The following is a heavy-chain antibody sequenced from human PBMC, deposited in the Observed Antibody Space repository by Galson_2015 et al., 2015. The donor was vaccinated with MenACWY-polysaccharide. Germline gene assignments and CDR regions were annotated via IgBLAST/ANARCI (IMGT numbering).Heavy chain of an antibody. V-gene: IGHV3-11*01. J-gene: IGHJ6*02. CDR2: ISKSGDAK. Sequence: SLRLSCAASGFSLGAWYMSWIRQAPGKGLEWLSYISKSGDAKYYGDSVKGRFAISRDNAKNSLYLQLNSLEVEDTAIYYCARGHHGLDVWGQGTTVTVSS. CDR1: GFSLGAWY. CDR3: ARGHHGLDV.